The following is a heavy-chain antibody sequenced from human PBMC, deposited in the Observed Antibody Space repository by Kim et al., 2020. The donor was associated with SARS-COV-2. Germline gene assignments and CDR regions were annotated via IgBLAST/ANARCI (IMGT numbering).Heavy chain of an antibody. J-gene: IGHJ4*02. Sequence: KFQGRVTITADESTSTAYMELSSLRSEDTAVYYCAREVVVGATVLGYFDYWGQGTLVTVSS. CDR3: AREVVVGATVLGYFDY. V-gene: IGHV1-69*01. D-gene: IGHD1-26*01.